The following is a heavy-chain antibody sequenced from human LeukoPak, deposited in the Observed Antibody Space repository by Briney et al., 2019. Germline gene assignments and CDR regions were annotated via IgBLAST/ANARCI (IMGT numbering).Heavy chain of an antibody. CDR3: ARRAPSAGYFDL. J-gene: IGHJ2*01. CDR2: IYYSGST. V-gene: IGHV4-31*03. Sequence: SETLSLTCTVSGGSISSGSYYWAWIRQHPGKGLEWIGYIYYSGSTYYNPSLKSRVTVSEDTSKNQFSLKLTSVTAADTAVHYCARRAPSAGYFDLWGRGTLVSVSS. CDR1: GGSISSGSYY.